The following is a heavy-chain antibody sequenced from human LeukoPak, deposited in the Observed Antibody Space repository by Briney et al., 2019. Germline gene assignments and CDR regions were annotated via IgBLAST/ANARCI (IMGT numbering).Heavy chain of an antibody. CDR1: GGTFSSYT. CDR3: GSSGVWGSYRSRQFDY. J-gene: IGHJ4*02. CDR2: IIPIRGIA. Sequence: ASVKVSCKASGGTFSSYTISWVRQAPGQGLEWMGRIIPIRGIANYAQKFQGRVTITADKSTSTAYIELSSLRSEDTVLYYCGSSGVWGSYRSRQFDYWGQGTLVTVSS. V-gene: IGHV1-69*02. D-gene: IGHD3-16*02.